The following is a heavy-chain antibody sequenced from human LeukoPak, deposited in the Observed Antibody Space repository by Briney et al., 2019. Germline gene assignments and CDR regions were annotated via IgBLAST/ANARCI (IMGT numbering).Heavy chain of an antibody. CDR1: GGSFSGYY. V-gene: IGHV4-34*01. D-gene: IGHD2-2*01. Sequence: SETLSLTCAVYGGSFSGYYWSWIRQPPGKGLEWIGEIYHSGSTNYKPSLKSRVTISVDTSKNQVFLKLSSVTAADTAVYYCARRDCSGTSCSTDYWGQGTLVTVSS. J-gene: IGHJ4*02. CDR3: ARRDCSGTSCSTDY. CDR2: IYHSGST.